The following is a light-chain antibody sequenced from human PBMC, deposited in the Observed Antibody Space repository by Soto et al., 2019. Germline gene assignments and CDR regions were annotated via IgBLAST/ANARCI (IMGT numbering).Light chain of an antibody. V-gene: IGKV3-15*01. CDR2: GAS. J-gene: IGKJ5*01. CDR1: QTVPSR. Sequence: VMTQTQLSLPVTPGEPASISCRSSQTVPSRIAWYQQKPGQAPSLLIYGASTRATGVPDRFSGTGSGTEFTLTISSLKSEDYAVYYCQPYTSWPPITFGQGTRLEI. CDR3: QPYTSWPPIT.